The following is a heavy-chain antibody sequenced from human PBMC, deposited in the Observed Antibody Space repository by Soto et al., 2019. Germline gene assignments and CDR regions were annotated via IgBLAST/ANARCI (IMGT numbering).Heavy chain of an antibody. CDR1: GFTFSNYW. CDR3: ARAGSENDS. J-gene: IGHJ4*02. V-gene: IGHV3-7*05. Sequence: EVQLVESGGGLVQPGGSLRLSCAASGFTFSNYWMTWVRQAPGKGLEWVANIKEDGSERNYVESVKGRFTISRDNAKNSLYLQLNSLRAEDTAVYYCARAGSENDSRGQGTLVIVSS. D-gene: IGHD3-10*01. CDR2: IKEDGSER.